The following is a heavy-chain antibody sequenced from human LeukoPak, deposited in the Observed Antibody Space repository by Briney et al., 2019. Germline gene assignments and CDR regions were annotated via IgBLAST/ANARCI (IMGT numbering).Heavy chain of an antibody. Sequence: GGSLRLSCAASGFTFSGYAMTWVRQAPGKGLEWVSSITGSGDYTYYIDSVKGRFTISRDNSRNILYLQMNSLRGEDTALYYCAKDGLYYDGSAHVYYFDYWGQGTLVAVSS. CDR1: GFTFSGYA. V-gene: IGHV3-23*01. CDR3: AKDGLYYDGSAHVYYFDY. D-gene: IGHD3-22*01. CDR2: ITGSGDYT. J-gene: IGHJ4*02.